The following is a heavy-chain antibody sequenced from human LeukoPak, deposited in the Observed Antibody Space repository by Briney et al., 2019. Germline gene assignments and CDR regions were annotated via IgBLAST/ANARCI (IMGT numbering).Heavy chain of an antibody. CDR1: GFTFSRYW. Sequence: GGSLRLSCAASGFTFSRYWMSWVRQAPGKGLEWVADIKQDGSEKYYVDSVKGRFTISRDNAKNSLYLRTNSLRAEDTAVYYCERFAIGGLRVPKSFDYWGQGTLVTVSS. D-gene: IGHD3-10*01. CDR2: IKQDGSEK. J-gene: IGHJ4*02. CDR3: ERFAIGGLRVPKSFDY. V-gene: IGHV3-7*01.